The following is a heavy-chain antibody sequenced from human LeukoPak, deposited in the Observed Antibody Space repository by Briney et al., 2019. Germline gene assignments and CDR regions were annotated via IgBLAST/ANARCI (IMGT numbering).Heavy chain of an antibody. J-gene: IGHJ4*02. CDR1: GFTFSDYY. CDR2: ISSSGSTI. V-gene: IGHV3-11*01. D-gene: IGHD2-21*02. CDR3: AKDTVVTAIFIDY. Sequence: GGSLRLSCAASGFTFSDYYMSWIRQAPGKGLEWVSYISSSGSTIYYADSVKGRFTISRDNSKHTLYLQMNSLRAEDTAVYYCAKDTVVTAIFIDYWGQGTLVTVSS.